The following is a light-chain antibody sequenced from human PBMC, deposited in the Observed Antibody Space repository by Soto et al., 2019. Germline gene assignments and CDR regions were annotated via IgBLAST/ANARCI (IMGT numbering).Light chain of an antibody. J-gene: IGLJ1*01. CDR2: EVS. Sequence: QSALTQPASVSGSPGQSITISCTGTSSDVGGYNYVSWYQQHPGKAPKLMIYEVSSRPSGVSYRFSASKSGNTASLTISGLQAEDEADYYCSSYTSNSTYVFGTGTQLTVL. V-gene: IGLV2-14*01. CDR3: SSYTSNSTYV. CDR1: SSDVGGYNY.